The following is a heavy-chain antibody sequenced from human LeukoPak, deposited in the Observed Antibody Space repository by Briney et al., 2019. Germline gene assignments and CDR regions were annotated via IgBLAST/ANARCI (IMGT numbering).Heavy chain of an antibody. J-gene: IGHJ3*02. CDR2: IYYSGST. V-gene: IGHV4-39*01. D-gene: IGHD3-10*01. CDR3: ARHTQPLSCGELLSTAFDI. Sequence: SETLSLTCTVSGGSIDSSSYYWGWIRQPPGTGLEWIGSIYYSGSTYYNPSLKSRVTISVDTSKNQFSLKLSSVTDADTAVYYCARHTQPLSCGELLSTAFDIWGQGTMVTVSS. CDR1: GGSIDSSSYY.